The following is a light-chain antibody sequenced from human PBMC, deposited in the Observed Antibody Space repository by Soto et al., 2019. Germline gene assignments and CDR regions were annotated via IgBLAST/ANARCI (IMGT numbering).Light chain of an antibody. Sequence: QLVVTQSPSASASLGASVKLTCTLSSGHSSYAIAWHQQQPEKGPRYLMKVDSDGSHVKGDGIPDRFSGSSSGAERYLAISSLQSEDEADYYCQTWGTGTWVFGGGTKVNVL. CDR3: QTWGTGTWV. J-gene: IGLJ3*02. CDR1: SGHSSYA. CDR2: VDSDGSH. V-gene: IGLV4-69*01.